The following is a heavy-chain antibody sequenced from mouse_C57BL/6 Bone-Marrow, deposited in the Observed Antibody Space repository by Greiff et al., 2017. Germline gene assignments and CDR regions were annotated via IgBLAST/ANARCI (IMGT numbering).Heavy chain of an antibody. CDR2: IHPNSGST. Sequence: QVQLQQPGPELVKPGASVPLSCKASGYTFPGYWMHWVKQSPGQGLEWIGMIHPNSGSTNYNEKFKSKATLTVDKSSSTAYMQLSSLTSEDSAVYYCARYRYDEGYAMDYWGQGTSVTVSS. CDR3: ARYRYDEGYAMDY. D-gene: IGHD2-14*01. CDR1: GYTFPGYW. V-gene: IGHV1-64*01. J-gene: IGHJ4*01.